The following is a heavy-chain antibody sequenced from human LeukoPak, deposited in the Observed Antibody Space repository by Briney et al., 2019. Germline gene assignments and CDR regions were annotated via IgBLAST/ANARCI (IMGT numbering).Heavy chain of an antibody. D-gene: IGHD5-18*01. Sequence: GGSLRLSCAASGFTFSSYAMSWVRQAPRKRLEWVSAIRGSGGSTYFADSVKGRFTISRDNSKNTLYLQLNSLRAEDTAVYYCASDIWLSVYWGQGTLVTVSS. CDR2: IRGSGGST. J-gene: IGHJ4*02. CDR1: GFTFSSYA. CDR3: ASDIWLSVY. V-gene: IGHV3-23*01.